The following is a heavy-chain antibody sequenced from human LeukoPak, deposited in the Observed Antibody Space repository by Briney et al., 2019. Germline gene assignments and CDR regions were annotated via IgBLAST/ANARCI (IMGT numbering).Heavy chain of an antibody. J-gene: IGHJ4*02. CDR2: IDWADDK. CDR1: GFSLITRGMC. Sequence: ESGPALVKPTQTLTLTCTFSGFSLITRGMCVSWIRQPPGKALEWLAHIDWADDKYYSTSLKTRLTISKDTSKNQVVLTVTNVDPVDTATYFCARSMGGIAARPFDLWGQGTLVTVSS. V-gene: IGHV2-70*01. CDR3: ARSMGGIAARPFDL. D-gene: IGHD6-6*01.